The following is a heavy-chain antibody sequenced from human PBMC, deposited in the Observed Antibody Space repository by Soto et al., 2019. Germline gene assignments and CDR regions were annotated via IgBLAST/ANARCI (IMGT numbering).Heavy chain of an antibody. Sequence: QVQLVQSGGEVKKPGASVKVPCKASGYTFTSYVISWVRQAPGQGLEWMGWISVYSGNTNYAQKFQERVIMTTDTSTNTAYMELRSLRSDDTAVYYCARQRGPLVAGPLRDWHFYLWGRGTLVSVSS. D-gene: IGHD6-19*01. V-gene: IGHV1-18*01. J-gene: IGHJ2*01. CDR3: ARQRGPLVAGPLRDWHFYL. CDR1: GYTFTSYV. CDR2: ISVYSGNT.